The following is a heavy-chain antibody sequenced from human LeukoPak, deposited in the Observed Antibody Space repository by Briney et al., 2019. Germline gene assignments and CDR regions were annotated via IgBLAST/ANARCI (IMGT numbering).Heavy chain of an antibody. CDR1: GYTFTSYG. CDR2: IIPIFGTA. D-gene: IGHD6-13*01. Sequence: SVKVSCKASGYTFTSYGISWVRQAPGQGLEWMGGIIPIFGTANYAQKFQGRVTITADKSTSTAYMELSSLRSEDTAVYYCARARDIAAAADYWGQGTLVTVSS. CDR3: ARARDIAAAADY. V-gene: IGHV1-69*06. J-gene: IGHJ4*02.